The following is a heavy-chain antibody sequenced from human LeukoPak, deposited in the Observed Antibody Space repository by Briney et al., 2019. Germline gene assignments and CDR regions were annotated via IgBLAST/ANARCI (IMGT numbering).Heavy chain of an antibody. Sequence: SETLSLTCAVYGGSFSGYYWSWIRQPPGKELEWIGEINHSGSTNYNPSLKSRVTISVDTSKNQFSLKLSSVTAADTAVYYCARGEHYWGQGTLVTVSS. V-gene: IGHV4-34*01. D-gene: IGHD1-1*01. CDR2: INHSGST. J-gene: IGHJ4*02. CDR3: ARGEHY. CDR1: GGSFSGYY.